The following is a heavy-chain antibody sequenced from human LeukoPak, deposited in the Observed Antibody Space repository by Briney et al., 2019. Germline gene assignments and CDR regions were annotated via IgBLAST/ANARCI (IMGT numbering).Heavy chain of an antibody. CDR3: ARSYSSGSYYSPFDP. CDR2: IYYKGNT. Sequence: SETLSLTCTVSGGSISSFYWSWIRQPPGKALEWIGYIYYKGNTNYSPSLTSQVTISLDTSKNQFSLKLSSLTAADTAVYYCARSYSSGSYYSPFDPWGQGTLVTVSS. CDR1: GGSISSFY. D-gene: IGHD3-10*01. J-gene: IGHJ5*02. V-gene: IGHV4-59*01.